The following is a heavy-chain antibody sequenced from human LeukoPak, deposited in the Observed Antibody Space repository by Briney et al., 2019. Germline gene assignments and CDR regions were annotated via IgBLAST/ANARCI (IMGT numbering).Heavy chain of an antibody. CDR3: ARVAYCGGDCYSYQ. V-gene: IGHV3-74*01. CDR1: GFTFSTYW. D-gene: IGHD2-21*02. J-gene: IGHJ4*02. Sequence: GGSLRLSCAASGFTFSTYWMHWVRQAPGKGLVWVSRINSDGSSTNYADSVKGRFTISKDNAKNTLYLQMNSLRAEDTAVYYCARVAYCGGDCYSYQWGQGTLVTVFS. CDR2: INSDGSST.